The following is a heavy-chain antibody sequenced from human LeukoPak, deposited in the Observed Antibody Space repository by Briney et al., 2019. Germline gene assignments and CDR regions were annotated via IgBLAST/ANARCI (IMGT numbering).Heavy chain of an antibody. V-gene: IGHV4-59*08. CDR2: IYYSGST. J-gene: IGHJ4*02. D-gene: IGHD6-19*01. CDR3: ARHGQGSGWWSD. CDR1: GGSFSGYY. Sequence: PSETLSLTCAVYGGSFSGYYWSWIRQPPGKGLEWIGYIYYSGSTNYNPSLKSRVTISVDTSKNQFSLKLSSVTAADTAVYYCARHGQGSGWWSDWGQGTLVTVSS.